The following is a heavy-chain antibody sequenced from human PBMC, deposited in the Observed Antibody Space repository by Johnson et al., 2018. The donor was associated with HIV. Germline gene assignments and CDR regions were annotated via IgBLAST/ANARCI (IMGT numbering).Heavy chain of an antibody. V-gene: IGHV3-66*01. CDR2: IYSGGST. CDR1: GFTFSSYA. Sequence: VQLVESGGGLVQPGGSLRLSCAASGFTFSSYAMSWVRQAPGKGLEWVSVIYSGGSTYYADSVKGRFTISRDNSKNTLYLQMNSLRAEDTAVYYCARASHSSGWYGRLGDAFDIWGQGTMVTVSS. J-gene: IGHJ3*02. CDR3: ARASHSSGWYGRLGDAFDI. D-gene: IGHD6-19*01.